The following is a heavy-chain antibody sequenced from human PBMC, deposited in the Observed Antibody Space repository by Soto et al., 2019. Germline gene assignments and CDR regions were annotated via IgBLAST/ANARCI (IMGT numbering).Heavy chain of an antibody. V-gene: IGHV4-61*08. D-gene: IGHD4-17*01. CDR2: IYYSGST. Sequence: SETLSLTCTVSGGSISSGDYYWSWIRQPPGKGLEWIGYIYYSGSTNYNPSLKSRVTISVDTSKNQFSLKLSSVTAADTAVYYCARAGGDYHYFDYWGQGTLVTVSS. CDR1: GGSISSGDYY. CDR3: ARAGGDYHYFDY. J-gene: IGHJ4*02.